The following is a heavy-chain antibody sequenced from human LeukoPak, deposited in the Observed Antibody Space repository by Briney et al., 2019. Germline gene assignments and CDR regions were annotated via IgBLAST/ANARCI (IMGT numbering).Heavy chain of an antibody. V-gene: IGHV4-59*01. J-gene: IGHJ4*02. Sequence: PSETLSLTCTVSGGSISSYYWSWIRQPPGKGLEWIGYIYYSGSTNYTPSLKSRVTISVDTSKNQFSLKLSSVTAADTAVYYCARAPYGSGSYYNRVSYFDYWGQGTLVTVSS. CDR2: IYYSGST. CDR1: GGSISSYY. D-gene: IGHD3-10*01. CDR3: ARAPYGSGSYYNRVSYFDY.